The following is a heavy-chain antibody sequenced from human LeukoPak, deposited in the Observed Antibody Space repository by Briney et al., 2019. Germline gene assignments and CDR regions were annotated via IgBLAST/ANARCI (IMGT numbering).Heavy chain of an antibody. J-gene: IGHJ4*02. CDR2: INSDGSST. D-gene: IGHD3-10*01. Sequence: PGGSLRLSCAASGFTVSNNYMSWVRLAPGKGLVWVSRINSDGSSTSYADSVKGRFTISRDNAKNTLYLQMNSLRAEDTAVYYCAELTSMVEQYWGQGTLVTVSS. CDR3: AELTSMVEQY. V-gene: IGHV3-74*01. CDR1: GFTVSNNY.